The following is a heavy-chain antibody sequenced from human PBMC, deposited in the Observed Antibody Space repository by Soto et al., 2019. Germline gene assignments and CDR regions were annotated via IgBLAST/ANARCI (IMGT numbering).Heavy chain of an antibody. V-gene: IGHV5-51*01. J-gene: IGHJ4*02. CDR1: GYSFIIYW. CDR3: ARQYYYDSSAYPN. CDR2: IFPAAFDT. Sequence: GESLKISCNGSGYSFIIYWIAWVRQRPGKGLEWMGSIFPAAFDTRYSPSFQGQVTISVDTSISTAYLQWGRLEASDTAIYYCARQYYYDSSAYPNWGQGTQVTVSS. D-gene: IGHD3-22*01.